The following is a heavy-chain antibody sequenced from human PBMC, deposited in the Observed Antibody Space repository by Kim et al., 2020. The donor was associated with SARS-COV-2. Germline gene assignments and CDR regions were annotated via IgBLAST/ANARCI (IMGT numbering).Heavy chain of an antibody. V-gene: IGHV3-48*03. CDR2: ISSSGSTI. D-gene: IGHD1-26*01. J-gene: IGHJ6*02. CDR3: ARDFLVGATAYYYYYYGMDV. CDR1: GFTFSSYE. Sequence: GGSLRLSCAASGFTFSSYEMNWVRQAPGKGLEWVSYISSSGSTIYYADSVKGRFTISRDNAKNSLYLQMNSLRAEDTAVYYCARDFLVGATAYYYYYYGMDVWGQGTTVTVSS.